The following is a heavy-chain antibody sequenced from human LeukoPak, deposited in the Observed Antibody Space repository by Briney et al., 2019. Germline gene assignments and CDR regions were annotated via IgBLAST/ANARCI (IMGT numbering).Heavy chain of an antibody. V-gene: IGHV3-30*02. Sequence: GGSLRLSCAASGFTFSSYAMHWVRQAPGKGLERVAFIRYDGSNEYYADSVKGRFTISRDNSKNTLYLQMNSLKAEDTAVYYCAKDYSSSWYGFDYWGQGTLVTVSS. J-gene: IGHJ4*02. D-gene: IGHD6-13*01. CDR3: AKDYSSSWYGFDY. CDR1: GFTFSSYA. CDR2: IRYDGSNE.